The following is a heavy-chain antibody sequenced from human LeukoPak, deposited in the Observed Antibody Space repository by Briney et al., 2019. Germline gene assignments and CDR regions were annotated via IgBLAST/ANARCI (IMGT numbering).Heavy chain of an antibody. CDR1: GYTLTSYY. CDR3: ARAYRGYSIDF. D-gene: IGHD3-22*01. CDR2: IYPSGGGT. J-gene: IGHJ4*02. Sequence: ASVKVSCKASGYTLTSYYMHWVRQAPGHGLVWMGIIYPSGGGTSYAQKFQGRVTMTRDTSTSAVYMELSSLTSEDTAIYYCARAYRGYSIDFWGQGTLVTVSS. V-gene: IGHV1-46*01.